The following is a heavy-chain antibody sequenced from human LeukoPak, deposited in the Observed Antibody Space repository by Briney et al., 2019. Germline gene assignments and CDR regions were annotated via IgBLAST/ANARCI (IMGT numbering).Heavy chain of an antibody. D-gene: IGHD5-12*01. CDR2: IKEDGSVK. V-gene: IGHV3-7*03. Sequence: GGSLRLSCAASGFTFNNYAINWVRQPPGKGLEWVANIKEDGSVKYYVDSVKGRFTISRDNTKNALYLQMNSLRADDTAVYFCARDSTWRLDYWGQGTLITVSS. CDR3: ARDSTWRLDY. J-gene: IGHJ4*02. CDR1: GFTFNNYA.